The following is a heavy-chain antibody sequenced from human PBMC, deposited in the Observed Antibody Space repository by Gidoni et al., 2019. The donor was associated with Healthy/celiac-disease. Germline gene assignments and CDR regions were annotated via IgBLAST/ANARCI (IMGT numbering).Heavy chain of an antibody. CDR2: INHSGST. V-gene: IGHV4-34*01. CDR3: ARGKKDYYDSRGNRLGRFDY. D-gene: IGHD3-22*01. CDR1: GGSFSGYY. Sequence: QVQLQQWGAGLLKPSETLSLTCAVYGGSFSGYYWSWIRQPPGKGLEWIGEINHSGSTNYNPSLKSRVTISVDTSKNQFSLKLSSVTAADTAVYYCARGKKDYYDSRGNRLGRFDYWGQGTLVTVSS. J-gene: IGHJ4*02.